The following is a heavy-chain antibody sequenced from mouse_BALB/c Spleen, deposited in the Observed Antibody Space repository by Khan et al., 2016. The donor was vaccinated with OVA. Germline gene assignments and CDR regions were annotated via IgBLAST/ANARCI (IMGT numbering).Heavy chain of an antibody. CDR1: RYTFTSYW. CDR2: IYPGNTDT. D-gene: IGHD4-1*01. V-gene: IGHV1-5*01. J-gene: IGHJ3*01. Sequence: EVQLQESGTVLARPGASVKMSCKASRYTFTSYWMHWVKQRPGQGLEWIGDIYPGNTDTNYNQKFKGKAKLTAVTSTSTAYMELYSLTNEDSAVYYCTRRNWDVAWFAYWGQGTLVTVSA. CDR3: TRRNWDVAWFAY.